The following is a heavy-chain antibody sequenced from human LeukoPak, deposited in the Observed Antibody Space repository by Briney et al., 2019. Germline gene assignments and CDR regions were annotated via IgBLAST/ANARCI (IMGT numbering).Heavy chain of an antibody. J-gene: IGHJ5*02. V-gene: IGHV4-34*01. CDR1: GGSFSGYY. CDR3: ARVGLQLWIFDP. D-gene: IGHD5-18*01. Sequence: SETLSLTCAVYGGSFSGYYWSWIRQPPGKGLEWIGEINHSGSTNYNPSLKSRVTISVDTSKNQFSLKLSSVTAADTAVYYCARVGLQLWIFDPWGQGTLVTVSS. CDR2: INHSGST.